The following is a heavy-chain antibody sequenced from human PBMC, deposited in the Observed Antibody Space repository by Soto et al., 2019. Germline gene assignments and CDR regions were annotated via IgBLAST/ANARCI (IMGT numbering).Heavy chain of an antibody. J-gene: IGHJ1*01. Sequence: GGSLRLSCAASGFTFSSYGMHWVRQAPGKGLEWVAVIWYDGSNKYYADSVKGRFTISRDNSKNTLYLQMNSLRAEDTAVYYCAAGYSYSELQPWGQGTLVTVSS. D-gene: IGHD5-18*01. CDR1: GFTFSSYG. CDR3: AAGYSYSELQP. CDR2: IWYDGSNK. V-gene: IGHV3-33*01.